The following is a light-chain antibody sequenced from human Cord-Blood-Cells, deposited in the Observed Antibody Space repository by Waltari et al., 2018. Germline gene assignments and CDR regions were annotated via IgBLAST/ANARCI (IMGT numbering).Light chain of an antibody. Sequence: EIVLTQSPGTLSLSPGERATFSCRASQSVSRSYLAWYQQKTGQAPRLLIYGASSRATGIPDKFSGSGSGTDFTLTISRLEPEDFAVYYCQQYGSSPYTFGQGTKLEIK. CDR2: GAS. V-gene: IGKV3-20*01. CDR3: QQYGSSPYT. J-gene: IGKJ2*01. CDR1: QSVSRSY.